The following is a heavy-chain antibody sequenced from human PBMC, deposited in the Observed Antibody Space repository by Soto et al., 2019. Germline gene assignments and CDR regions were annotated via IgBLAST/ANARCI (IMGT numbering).Heavy chain of an antibody. D-gene: IGHD2-8*01. CDR1: GVSISSGGYY. J-gene: IGHJ5*02. V-gene: IGHV4-31*03. CDR2: IYYSGST. CDR3: ARELMVYTPLPYNRFDP. Sequence: SEPLSLTCTVSGVSISSGGYYWSCIRQHPGKGLEWIGYIYYSGSTYYNPSLKSRVTISVDTSKNQFSLKLSSVTAADTAVYYCARELMVYTPLPYNRFDPCGQGTLVSVSS.